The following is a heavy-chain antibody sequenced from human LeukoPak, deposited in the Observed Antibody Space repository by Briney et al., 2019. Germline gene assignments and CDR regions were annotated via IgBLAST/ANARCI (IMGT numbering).Heavy chain of an antibody. D-gene: IGHD3-10*01. J-gene: IGHJ4*02. CDR2: DNHSGLT. Sequence: PSETLSLTCAVYGGSFSVYHGTWIRQPPGKGLEWIGEDNHSGLTHYNPSLKSRVTISADTAKNQFSLKLSSVTAADTAVYYCALHPSAPYLFDFWGQGTLVTVSS. CDR1: GGSFSVYH. CDR3: ALHPSAPYLFDF. V-gene: IGHV4-34*01.